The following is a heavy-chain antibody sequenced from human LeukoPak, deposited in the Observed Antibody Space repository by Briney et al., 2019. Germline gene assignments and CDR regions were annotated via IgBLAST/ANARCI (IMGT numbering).Heavy chain of an antibody. CDR3: ARRRDLYSGSYYPFDY. Sequence: ESLKISCKGSGYSFTSYWIGWVRQMPGKGLEWMGIIYPGDSDTRYSPSFQGQVTISADKSISTAYLQWSSLKASDTAMYYCARRRDLYSGSYYPFDYWGQGTLVTVSS. J-gene: IGHJ4*02. CDR2: IYPGDSDT. V-gene: IGHV5-51*01. CDR1: GYSFTSYW. D-gene: IGHD1-26*01.